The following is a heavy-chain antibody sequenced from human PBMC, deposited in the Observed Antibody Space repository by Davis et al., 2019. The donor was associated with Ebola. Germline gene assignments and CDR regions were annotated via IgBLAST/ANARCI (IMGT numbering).Heavy chain of an antibody. J-gene: IGHJ3*02. CDR2: IIPILGIA. D-gene: IGHD2/OR15-2a*01. CDR1: GGTFSSYA. Sequence: SVKVSCKASGGTFSSYAISWVRQAPGQGLEWMGRIIPILGIANYAQKFQGRVTITADKSTSTAYMELSSLRSDDTAVYYCARIEYRTFGKGDAFDIWGQGTMVTVSS. CDR3: ARIEYRTFGKGDAFDI. V-gene: IGHV1-69*04.